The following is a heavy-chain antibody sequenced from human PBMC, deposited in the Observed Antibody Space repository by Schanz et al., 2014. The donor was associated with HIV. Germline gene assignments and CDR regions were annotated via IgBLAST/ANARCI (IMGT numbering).Heavy chain of an antibody. V-gene: IGHV1-69*01. Sequence: QVQLVQSGAEVKKPGSSVKVSCKASGGTFSIYAISWVRQAPGQGLEWMGGIIPIFGTANYAQKFQGRVTIIAAESTSTAYMELSSLRSADTDVYFCARAAFSSEYYYGMDVWGQGTTVTVSS. J-gene: IGHJ6*02. CDR1: GGTFSIYA. CDR3: ARAAFSSEYYYGMDV. D-gene: IGHD3-3*02. CDR2: IIPIFGTA.